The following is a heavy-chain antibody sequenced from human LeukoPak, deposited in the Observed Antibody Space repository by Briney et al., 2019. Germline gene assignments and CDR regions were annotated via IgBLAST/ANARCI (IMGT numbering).Heavy chain of an antibody. J-gene: IGHJ3*02. CDR1: GGTFSSYA. CDR2: IIPIFGTA. CDR3: AGTPFTMVRGVRGAFDI. Sequence: SVKVSCKASGGTFSSYAISWVRQAPGQGLEWMGGIIPIFGTANYAQKFQGRLTLTRDMSTTTDYMELSSLTSEDTAMYYCAGTPFTMVRGVRGAFDIWGQGTMVTVSS. D-gene: IGHD3-10*01. V-gene: IGHV1-69*05.